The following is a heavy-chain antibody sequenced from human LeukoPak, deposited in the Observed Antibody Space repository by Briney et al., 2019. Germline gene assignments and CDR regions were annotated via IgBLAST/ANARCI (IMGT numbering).Heavy chain of an antibody. V-gene: IGHV4-39*07. CDR1: GDSISSSGYY. Sequence: SETLSLTCTVSGDSISSSGYYWGWIRQPPGKGLEWIGSIDYSGSTYYNPSLNSRVTISVDTSKNQFSLKLGSVTAADTAVYYCARDVSYYYDGSGPKGFDCWGQGTLVTVSS. CDR2: IDYSGST. D-gene: IGHD3-22*01. J-gene: IGHJ4*02. CDR3: ARDVSYYYDGSGPKGFDC.